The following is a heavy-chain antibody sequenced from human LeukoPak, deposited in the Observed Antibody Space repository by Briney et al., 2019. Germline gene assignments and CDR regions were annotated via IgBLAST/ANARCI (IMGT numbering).Heavy chain of an antibody. D-gene: IGHD3-22*01. CDR2: IIPIFGTA. CDR3: ARITPIYDSSGYLKV. V-gene: IGHV1-69*05. Sequence: GASVKVSCKASGGTFSSYAISWVRQAPGQGLEWMGGIIPIFGTANYAQKFQGRVTITTDESTSTAYMELSSLRSDDTAVYYCARITPIYDSSGYLKVWGQGTLVTVSS. CDR1: GGTFSSYA. J-gene: IGHJ4*02.